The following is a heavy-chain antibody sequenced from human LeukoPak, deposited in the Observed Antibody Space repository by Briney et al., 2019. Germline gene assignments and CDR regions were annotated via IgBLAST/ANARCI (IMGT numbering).Heavy chain of an antibody. D-gene: IGHD3-22*01. CDR3: VRGFWYDTTGWFDP. CDR1: GFTFTSYD. Sequence: GGSLRLSCAASGFTFTSYDITWVRQAPGKGLEWVSIISGSGGSTYHADSVKGRFTTSRDNSKNTLYLQMNSLRAEDTAVYYCVRGFWYDTTGWFDPWGQGTLVTVSS. V-gene: IGHV3-23*01. CDR2: ISGSGGST. J-gene: IGHJ5*02.